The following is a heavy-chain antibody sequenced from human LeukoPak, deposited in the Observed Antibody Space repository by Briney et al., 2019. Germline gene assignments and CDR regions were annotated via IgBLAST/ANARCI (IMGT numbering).Heavy chain of an antibody. V-gene: IGHV3-9*01. J-gene: IGHJ4*02. CDR1: GFTFSSYA. D-gene: IGHD1-1*01. CDR3: AKDPNWKPGNYFDY. CDR2: ISWNSGSI. Sequence: AGGSLRLSCAASGFTFSSYAMSWVRQAPGKGLEWVSGISWNSGSIGYADSVKGRFTISRDNAKNSLYLQMNSLRAEDTALYYCAKDPNWKPGNYFDYWGQGTLVTVSS.